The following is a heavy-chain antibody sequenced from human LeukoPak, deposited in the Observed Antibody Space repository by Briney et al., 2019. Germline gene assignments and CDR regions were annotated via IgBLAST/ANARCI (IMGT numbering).Heavy chain of an antibody. J-gene: IGHJ4*02. Sequence: SETLSLTCTVSGGSISSYYWRWIRQPPGKGLEWIGYIYYSGSTNYNPSLKSRVTISVDTSKNQFSLKLSSVTAADTAVYYCARVSDSIDYWGQGTLVTVSS. D-gene: IGHD3-22*01. CDR1: GGSISSYY. CDR2: IYYSGST. V-gene: IGHV4-59*01. CDR3: ARVSDSIDY.